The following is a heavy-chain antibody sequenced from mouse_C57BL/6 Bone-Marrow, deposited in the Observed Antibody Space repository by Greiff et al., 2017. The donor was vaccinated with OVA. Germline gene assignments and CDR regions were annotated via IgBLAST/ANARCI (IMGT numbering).Heavy chain of an antibody. Sequence: EVQRVESGGDLVKPGGSPKLSCAASGFTFSSYGMSWVRQTPDKRLEWVATISSGGSYTYYPDSVKGRFTISRDNAKNTLYLQMSSLKSEDTAMYYCARRDGYYWFAYWGQGTLVTVSA. J-gene: IGHJ3*01. CDR3: ARRDGYYWFAY. CDR1: GFTFSSYG. V-gene: IGHV5-6*01. CDR2: ISSGGSYT. D-gene: IGHD2-3*01.